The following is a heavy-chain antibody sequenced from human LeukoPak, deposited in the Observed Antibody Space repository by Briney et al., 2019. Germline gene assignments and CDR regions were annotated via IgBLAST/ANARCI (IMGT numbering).Heavy chain of an antibody. CDR2: IYYSGST. Sequence: PSETLSLTCTVSGGSISSGGYYWSWIRQHPGKGLEWIGYIYYSGSTYYNPSLKSRVTISVDTSKNQFSLKLSSVTAADTAVYYCARGREVGYSKDYWGQGTLVTVSS. CDR3: ARGREVGYSKDY. V-gene: IGHV4-31*03. D-gene: IGHD5-12*01. CDR1: GGSISSGGYY. J-gene: IGHJ4*02.